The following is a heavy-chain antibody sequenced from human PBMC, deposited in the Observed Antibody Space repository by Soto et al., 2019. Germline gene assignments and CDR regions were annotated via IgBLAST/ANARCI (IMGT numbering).Heavy chain of an antibody. J-gene: IGHJ2*01. CDR1: GGSINTDSYY. V-gene: IGHV4-39*01. CDR3: ARHKVWYFDL. CDR2: IYYSGST. Sequence: QLQLQESGPGLVKPSETLSLTCTVSGGSINTDSYYWGWIRQPPGKGLEWIGTIYYSGSTYYNPSLNSRVTISVDTSKNQFSLKLNSVTAADTAVYYCARHKVWYFDLWGRGTLVTVTS.